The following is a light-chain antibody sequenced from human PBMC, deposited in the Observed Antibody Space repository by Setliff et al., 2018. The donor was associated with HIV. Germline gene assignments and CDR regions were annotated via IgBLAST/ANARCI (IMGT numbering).Light chain of an antibody. CDR3: CSYAGSYTYI. V-gene: IGLV2-11*01. CDR1: SSDIGTYNY. J-gene: IGLJ1*01. Sequence: LTQPRSVSGSPGQSLTFSCTGSSSDIGTYNYVSWYQQHPGEAPKLIIYDVIRRPSGVPNRFSGSKSGNTASLTISGLQTEDEADYYCCSYAGSYTYIFGTGTKGTV. CDR2: DVI.